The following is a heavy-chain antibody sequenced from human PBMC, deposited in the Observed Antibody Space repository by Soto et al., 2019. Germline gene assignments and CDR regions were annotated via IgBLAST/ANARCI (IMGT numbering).Heavy chain of an antibody. CDR2: IYSGGST. J-gene: IGHJ5*01. CDR3: ASMAARPGVGWFDP. CDR1: GFTVSSNY. Sequence: EVQLVESGGGLVQPGGSLRLSCAASGFTVSSNYMSWVRQAPGKGLEWVSVIYSGGSTYYADSVKGRFTISRHNSKNTLYRQLNSLIAEDTAVYYCASMAARPGVGWFDPWVQGTLVTVSS. V-gene: IGHV3-53*04. D-gene: IGHD6-6*01.